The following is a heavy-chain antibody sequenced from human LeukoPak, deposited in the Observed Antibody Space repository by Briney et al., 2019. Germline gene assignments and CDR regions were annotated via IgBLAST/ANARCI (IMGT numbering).Heavy chain of an antibody. Sequence: GGSLRLSCAASGFTFSSYEMNWVRQAPGKGLEWVSYISSSGSTIYYADSVKGRFTISRDNAKNSLYLQMNNLRAEDTAVYYCARVLLRWYFDLWGRGTLVTVSS. CDR3: ARVLLRWYFDL. V-gene: IGHV3-48*03. J-gene: IGHJ2*01. CDR2: ISSSGSTI. D-gene: IGHD3-22*01. CDR1: GFTFSSYE.